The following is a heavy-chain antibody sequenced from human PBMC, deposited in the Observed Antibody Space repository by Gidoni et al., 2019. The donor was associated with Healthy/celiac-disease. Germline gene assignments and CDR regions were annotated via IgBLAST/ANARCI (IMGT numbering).Heavy chain of an antibody. Sequence: QVQLVQSGAEVKKPGSSVKVSCKASGGTFSSYAISWVRQAPGQGLEWMGGISPILGTANYAQKFQGRVTITADESTSTAYMELRSLRSEDTAVYYCATPGYCSGGSCYGGGGYWGQGTLVTVSS. CDR2: ISPILGTA. CDR3: ATPGYCSGGSCYGGGGY. CDR1: GGTFSSYA. J-gene: IGHJ4*02. D-gene: IGHD2-15*01. V-gene: IGHV1-69*01.